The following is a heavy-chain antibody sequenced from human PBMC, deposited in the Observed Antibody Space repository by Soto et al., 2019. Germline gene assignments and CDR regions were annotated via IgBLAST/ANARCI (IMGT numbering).Heavy chain of an antibody. V-gene: IGHV4-31*03. CDR1: GGSISSGGYY. CDR2: IYYSGST. Sequence: QVQLQESGPGLVKPSQTLSLTCTVSGGSISSGGYYWSWIRQHPGKGLEWIGYIYYSGSTYYNPSLKSRVTISVDTSKNQFSLKLSSVTAADTAVYYCARVRDCSSTSCYGDYGMDVWGQGTTVTVSS. D-gene: IGHD2-2*01. J-gene: IGHJ6*02. CDR3: ARVRDCSSTSCYGDYGMDV.